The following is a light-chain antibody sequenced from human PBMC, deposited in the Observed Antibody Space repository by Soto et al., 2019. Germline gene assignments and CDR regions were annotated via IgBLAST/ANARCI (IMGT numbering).Light chain of an antibody. Sequence: EIVMTQSPATLSLSPGETATLSCRASQSVHSNLAWFQQHPGQAPRLLIYGASSRATGIPVRFSGSGSGTEFTLTISSLQPEDFAVYYCQPYNNWPLTFGGGTKVEIK. CDR2: GAS. J-gene: IGKJ4*01. CDR3: QPYNNWPLT. CDR1: QSVHSN. V-gene: IGKV3-15*01.